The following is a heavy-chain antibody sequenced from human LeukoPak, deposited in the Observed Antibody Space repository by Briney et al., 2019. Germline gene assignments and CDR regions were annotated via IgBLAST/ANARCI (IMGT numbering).Heavy chain of an antibody. V-gene: IGHV4-59*01. CDR3: ARDSSSSWSLDAFDI. CDR1: GGSISSYY. Sequence: SETLSLTCTVSGGSISSYYWSWIRQPPGKGLEWIGYIYYSGSTNYNPSLKSRVTISVDTSKNRFSLKLSSVTAADTAVYYCARDSSSSWSLDAFDIWGQGTMVTVSS. CDR2: IYYSGST. D-gene: IGHD6-13*01. J-gene: IGHJ3*02.